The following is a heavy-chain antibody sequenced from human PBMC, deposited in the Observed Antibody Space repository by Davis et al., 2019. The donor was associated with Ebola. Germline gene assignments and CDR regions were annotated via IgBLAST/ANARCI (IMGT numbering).Heavy chain of an antibody. J-gene: IGHJ4*02. CDR2: ISYDGSNK. V-gene: IGHV3-30*18. Sequence: GESLKISCAASGFTFSSYGMHWVRQAPGKGLEWVAVISYDGSNKYYADSVKGRFTISRDNSKNTLYLQMNSLRAEDTAVYYCAKALGYCSGGSCYSTGYFDYWGQGTLVTVSS. D-gene: IGHD2-15*01. CDR1: GFTFSSYG. CDR3: AKALGYCSGGSCYSTGYFDY.